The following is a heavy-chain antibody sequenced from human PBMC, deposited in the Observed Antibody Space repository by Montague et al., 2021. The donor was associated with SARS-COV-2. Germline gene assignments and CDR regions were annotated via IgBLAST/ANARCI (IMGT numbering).Heavy chain of an antibody. J-gene: IGHJ4*02. D-gene: IGHD5-24*01. CDR2: IYYSGST. CDR3: ARHFKVTFVRWLQPRGGFDY. Sequence: SETLSLTCSVSGYSITRVFWGWLRQPPGKGLEWIGSIYYSGSTYYNPSLKSRVTISVDTSKNQFSLKLSSVTAADTAVYYCARHFKVTFVRWLQPRGGFDYWGQGTLVTVSS. CDR1: GYSITRVF. V-gene: IGHV4-38-2*02.